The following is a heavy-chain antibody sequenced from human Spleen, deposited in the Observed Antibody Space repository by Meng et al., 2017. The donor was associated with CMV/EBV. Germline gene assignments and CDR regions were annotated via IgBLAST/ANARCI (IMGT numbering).Heavy chain of an antibody. CDR2: IYSGGST. CDR3: ARDGEYCSGGSCYSAGMDV. CDR1: GFTFSVYS. Sequence: GESLKISCAASGFTFSVYSVNWVRQAPGKGLEWVSVIYSGGSTYYADSVKGRFTISRDNSKNTLYLQMNSLRAEDTAVYYCARDGEYCSGGSCYSAGMDVWGQGTTVTVSS. J-gene: IGHJ6*02. V-gene: IGHV3-53*01. D-gene: IGHD2-15*01.